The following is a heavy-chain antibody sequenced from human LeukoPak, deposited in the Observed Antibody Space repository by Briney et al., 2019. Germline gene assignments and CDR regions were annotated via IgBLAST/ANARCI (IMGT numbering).Heavy chain of an antibody. CDR1: GGSISSYY. CDR2: IYYSGST. J-gene: IGHJ3*02. Sequence: SETLSLTCTVSGGSISSYYWSWIRQPPGKGLEWIGYIYYSGSTNYNPSLKSRVTISVDTSKNQFSLKLSSVTAADTAVYYCARVSADPDAFDIWGQGTMVTVSS. V-gene: IGHV4-59*01. CDR3: ARVSADPDAFDI.